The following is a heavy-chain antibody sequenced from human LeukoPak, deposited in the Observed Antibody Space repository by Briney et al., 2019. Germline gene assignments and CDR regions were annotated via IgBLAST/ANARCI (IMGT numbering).Heavy chain of an antibody. D-gene: IGHD3-9*01. Sequence: QPGRSLRLSCAVSGFTFSDYGMHWVRQAPGKGLEWVAVIWHDGSNKYHGGSVKGRFTISRDSYKNTLYLQMNSLRAEDTAVYYCAKWGDYDVLTGYYVSDYWGQGTLVTVSS. J-gene: IGHJ4*02. CDR3: AKWGDYDVLTGYYVSDY. CDR2: IWHDGSNK. V-gene: IGHV3-33*06. CDR1: GFTFSDYG.